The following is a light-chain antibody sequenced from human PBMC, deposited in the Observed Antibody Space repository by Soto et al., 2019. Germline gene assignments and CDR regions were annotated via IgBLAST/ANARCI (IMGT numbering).Light chain of an antibody. CDR1: QSISSY. J-gene: IGKJ4*01. V-gene: IGKV1-39*01. Sequence: DIQMTQSPSSLSASVGDRVTITCRASQSISSYLNWYQQKPGKAPKLLIYAASSLQSGVPSRFSGSGSGTDFTLTISSLQPEDFATYYCQQSYSTLREGFGGGTKVEIK. CDR3: QQSYSTLREG. CDR2: AAS.